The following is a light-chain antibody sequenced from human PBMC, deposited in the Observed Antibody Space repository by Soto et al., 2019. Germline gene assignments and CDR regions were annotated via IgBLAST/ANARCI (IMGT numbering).Light chain of an antibody. Sequence: SVLTQPLSVSGSPGQSVTISCTGTSSDVGYYNYVSWYQQHPGTAPKLMIYDVSMRPSGVPDRFSGSKSGNTASLTISGLQAEDEADYYCCSYAGSYTFYVFGTGTKVTVL. CDR1: SSDVGYYNY. J-gene: IGLJ1*01. CDR3: CSYAGSYTFYV. V-gene: IGLV2-11*01. CDR2: DVS.